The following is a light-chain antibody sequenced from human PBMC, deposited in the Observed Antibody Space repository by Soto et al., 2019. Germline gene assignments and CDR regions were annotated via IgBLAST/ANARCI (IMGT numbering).Light chain of an antibody. CDR3: QQGYSSPLLT. V-gene: IGKV1-39*01. CDR1: QSISTY. CDR2: AAS. Sequence: DIQMTQSPSSLSASVGDRVTITCRASQSISTYLNWYQQKPGKAPKLLIYAASTLQSGVPSRFSGSGSGTDFTLTISSLQPEDFSTYYCQQGYSSPLLTFGGGTRVDIK. J-gene: IGKJ4*01.